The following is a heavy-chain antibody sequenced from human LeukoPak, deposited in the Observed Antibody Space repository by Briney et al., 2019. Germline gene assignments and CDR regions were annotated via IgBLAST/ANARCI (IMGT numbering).Heavy chain of an antibody. V-gene: IGHV3-23*01. J-gene: IGHJ4*02. CDR1: GFIFTSYA. Sequence: GGPLRLSCAASGFIFTSYAMSWVRQAPGKGLEWVSTISGSGHSIYYADSVKGRFTISRDNSKNTLYLQMNSLRAEDTAVYYCAKESPAFDYWGQGTLVTVSS. CDR3: AKESPAFDY. CDR2: ISGSGHSI.